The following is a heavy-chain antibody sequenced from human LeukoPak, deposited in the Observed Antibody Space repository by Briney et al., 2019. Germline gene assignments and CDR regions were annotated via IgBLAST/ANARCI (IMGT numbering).Heavy chain of an antibody. CDR2: IKPNSGVT. D-gene: IGHD1-26*01. Sequence: ASVKASCKPSGYSFRGYYMHWVRQTPGQGQEWMGGIKPNSGVTNHTQKIERRVTTTRETSISTPYMELSRLRSDDTAVYYCARSIIVGATPWAFDIWGQGTMVTVSS. CDR1: GYSFRGYY. CDR3: ARSIIVGATPWAFDI. V-gene: IGHV1-2*02. J-gene: IGHJ3*02.